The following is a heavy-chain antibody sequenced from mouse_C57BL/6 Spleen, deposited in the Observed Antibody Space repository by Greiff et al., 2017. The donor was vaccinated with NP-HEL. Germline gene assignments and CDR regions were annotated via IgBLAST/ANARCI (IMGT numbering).Heavy chain of an antibody. CDR3: ARGGITTVVARGAY. D-gene: IGHD1-1*01. Sequence: VQLQQSGAELARPGASVKLSCKASGYTFTSYGISWVKQRTGQGLEWIGEIYPRSGNTYYNEKFKGKATLTADKSSSTAYMELRSLTSEDSAVYFCARGGITTVVARGAYWGQGTTLTVSS. CDR2: IYPRSGNT. V-gene: IGHV1-81*01. J-gene: IGHJ2*01. CDR1: GYTFTSYG.